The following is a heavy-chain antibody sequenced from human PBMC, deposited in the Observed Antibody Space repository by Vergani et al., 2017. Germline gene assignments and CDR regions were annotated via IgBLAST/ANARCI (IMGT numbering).Heavy chain of an antibody. CDR2: ISGSGGST. J-gene: IGHJ4*02. CDR1: GFTFSSYA. CDR3: SGTTYYYDSGGYYXFDY. Sequence: EVQLLESGGGLVQPGGSLRLSCAASGFTFSSYAMSWVRQAPGKGLEWVSAISGSGGSTYYADSVKGRFTISRDNSKNTLYLQMNSLKTEDTAVYYCSGTTYYYDSGGYYXFDYWGQGTLVTVSS. D-gene: IGHD3-22*01. V-gene: IGHV3-23*01.